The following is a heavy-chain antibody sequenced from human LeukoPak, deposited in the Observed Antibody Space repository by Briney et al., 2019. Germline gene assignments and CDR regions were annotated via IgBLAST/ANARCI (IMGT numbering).Heavy chain of an antibody. J-gene: IGHJ6*03. V-gene: IGHV4-59*12. D-gene: IGHD3-10*01. CDR2: IYYSGST. CDR1: GGSISSYY. CDR3: GRLYNYYMDV. Sequence: SETLSLTCTVSGGSISSYYWSWIRQPPGKGLEWIGYIYYSGSTNYNPSLKSRVTISVDTSKNQFSLKLSSVTAADTAVYYCGRLYNYYMDVWGKGTTATVSS.